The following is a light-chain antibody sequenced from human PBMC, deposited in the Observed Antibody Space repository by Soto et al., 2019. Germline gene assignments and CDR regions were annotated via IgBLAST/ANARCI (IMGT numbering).Light chain of an antibody. Sequence: QSALTQPASVSGSPGQSITISCTGTSSDLGGSNYVSWYQQHPGKAPKLMIFEVTNRPAGVSNRFSGSNSGNTASLTISGLQAEDEADYCCSSYTSSGTYVFGTGTKLTVL. CDR1: SSDLGGSNY. CDR3: SSYTSSGTYV. J-gene: IGLJ1*01. CDR2: EVT. V-gene: IGLV2-14*01.